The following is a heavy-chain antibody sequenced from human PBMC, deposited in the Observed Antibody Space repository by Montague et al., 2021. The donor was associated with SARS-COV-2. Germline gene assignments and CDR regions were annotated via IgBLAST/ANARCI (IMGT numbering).Heavy chain of an antibody. CDR1: VASVSGYL. V-gene: IGHV4-34*01. Sequence: SETLSLTCAGYVASVSGYLWTWMGESPARGQEPIGVVSRRGQASYNPSLQSRLTMSVDTYKKQFSLRLSSVTAADTAVYFCAKGSHIYETRGLRTGWFDPWGQGTLVTVSS. CDR2: VSRRGQA. J-gene: IGHJ5*02. D-gene: IGHD7-27*01. CDR3: AKGSHIYETRGLRTGWFDP.